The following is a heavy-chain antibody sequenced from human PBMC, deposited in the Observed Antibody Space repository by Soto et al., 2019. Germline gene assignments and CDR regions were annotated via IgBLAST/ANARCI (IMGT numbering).Heavy chain of an antibody. J-gene: IGHJ4*02. D-gene: IGHD6-6*01. Sequence: QVQLVQSGAEVKKPGSSVKVSCKASGGTFSSYAISWVRQAPGQGLEWMGGIIPIFGTANYAQKFQGRVTITADKSTSTAYRELSSLRSEDTSVYYCARVYLGYSSSSGPFDYWGQGTLVTVSS. CDR1: GGTFSSYA. V-gene: IGHV1-69*06. CDR3: ARVYLGYSSSSGPFDY. CDR2: IIPIFGTA.